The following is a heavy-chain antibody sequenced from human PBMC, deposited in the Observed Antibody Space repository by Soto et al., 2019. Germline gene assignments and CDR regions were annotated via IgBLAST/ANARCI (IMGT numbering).Heavy chain of an antibody. J-gene: IGHJ4*02. CDR2: IIPILGIA. Sequence: QVQLVQSGAEVKKPGSSVKVSCKASGGTFSSYTISWVRQAPGQGLEWMGRIIPILGIANYAQKFQGRVTIPADKSTSTAYMELSSLRSEDTAVDYCARADYGSGNPDYWGQGTLVTVSS. CDR1: GGTFSSYT. D-gene: IGHD3-10*01. CDR3: ARADYGSGNPDY. V-gene: IGHV1-69*02.